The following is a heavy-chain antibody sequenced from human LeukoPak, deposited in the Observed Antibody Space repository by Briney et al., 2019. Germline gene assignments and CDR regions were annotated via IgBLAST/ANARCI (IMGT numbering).Heavy chain of an antibody. CDR2: IYYSGNT. J-gene: IGHJ4*02. CDR3: ARDSLETHYYDSSGYYRLFDY. CDR1: GGSISSGDYY. D-gene: IGHD3-22*01. V-gene: IGHV4-31*01. Sequence: SETLSLTCTVSGGSISSGDYYWSWIRQYPGKGLEWIGYIYYSGNTYYNPSLKSQGTISVDTSKNQFSLQLSYVTAADTAVYYCARDSLETHYYDSSGYYRLFDYWGQGTLATVSS.